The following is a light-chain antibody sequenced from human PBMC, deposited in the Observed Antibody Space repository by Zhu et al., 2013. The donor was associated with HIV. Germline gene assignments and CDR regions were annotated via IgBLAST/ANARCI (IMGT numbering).Light chain of an antibody. V-gene: IGKV3-20*01. CDR1: QTVTGDS. CDR2: GAS. J-gene: IGKJ2*03. Sequence: ELVLTQSPGTLSVSPGERVTLSCRASQTVTGDSLAWYQQKPGQAPRLLIYGASSRPTGIPDRFSGSGSGTDFTLTISSLQAEDVAVYYCQQYYNLPYSFGQGTKVEIK. CDR3: QQYYNLPYS.